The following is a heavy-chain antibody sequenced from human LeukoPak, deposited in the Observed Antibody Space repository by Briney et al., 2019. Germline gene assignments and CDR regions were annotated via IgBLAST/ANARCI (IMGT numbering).Heavy chain of an antibody. CDR2: IIPIFGIA. V-gene: IGHV1-69*04. J-gene: IGHJ4*02. Sequence: GASVKVSCKASGGTFSSYAISWVRQAPGQGLEWMGRIIPIFGIANYAQKFQGRVTITADKSTSTAYMGLSSLRSEDTAVYYCARDRTFGGVIAAQHDYWGQGTLVTVSS. CDR3: ARDRTFGGVIAAQHDY. D-gene: IGHD3-16*02. CDR1: GGTFSSYA.